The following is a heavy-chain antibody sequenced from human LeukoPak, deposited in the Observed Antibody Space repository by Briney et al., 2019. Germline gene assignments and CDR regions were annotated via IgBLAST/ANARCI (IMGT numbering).Heavy chain of an antibody. Sequence: SGPTPVNPTQTLTLTCTFSGFSLSTSGMRVSWIRQPPGKALEWLALIDWDADKFYSTSLKTRLTISKDTSKNQVVLTMTNMDPVDTATYYCARSPGSVTNFDYWGQGTLVTVSS. V-gene: IGHV2-70*04. J-gene: IGHJ4*02. CDR2: IDWDADK. CDR3: ARSPGSVTNFDY. CDR1: GFSLSTSGMR. D-gene: IGHD4-17*01.